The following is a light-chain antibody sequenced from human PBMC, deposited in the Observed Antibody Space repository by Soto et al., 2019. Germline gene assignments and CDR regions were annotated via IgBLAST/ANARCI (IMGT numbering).Light chain of an antibody. V-gene: IGKV1-5*03. Sequence: DIQMTQSPSTLSASVGDRVTITCRASQSISSWLAWYQQKPGKAPRLLIQKASSLESGVPSRFSGSGSGTEFTLTISSLQPDDFATYYCQQYKSYPYTLGQGTKLEIK. CDR3: QQYKSYPYT. CDR1: QSISSW. CDR2: KAS. J-gene: IGKJ2*01.